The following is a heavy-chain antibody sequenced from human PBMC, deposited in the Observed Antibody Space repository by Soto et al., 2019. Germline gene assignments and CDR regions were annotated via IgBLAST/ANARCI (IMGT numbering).Heavy chain of an antibody. CDR3: ARLHCTNPGCVPLDP. CDR1: GGSISDDTYY. Sequence: PSPTLSLTCAVSGGSISDDTYYWGWIRKPPGKGLEWIGSIYYSGTSSYNPSLESRVTMSVDTSKKQLSLRLRSVTATDTAVYYCARLHCTNPGCVPLDPWGHETLVTVSS. V-gene: IGHV4-39*01. CDR2: IYYSGTS. J-gene: IGHJ5*02. D-gene: IGHD2-8*01.